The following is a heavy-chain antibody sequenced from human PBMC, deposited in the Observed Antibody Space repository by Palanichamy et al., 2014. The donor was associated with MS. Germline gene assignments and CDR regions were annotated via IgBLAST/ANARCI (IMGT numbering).Heavy chain of an antibody. Sequence: QVQLVESGGGVVQPGRSLRLSCAASGFTFSSYGMHWVRQAPGKGLEWVAVIWYDGSNKYYADSVKGRFTISRDNSKNTLYLQMNSLRAEDTAVYYCARELVAAVAEMGYYFDYWGQGTLVTVSS. CDR2: IWYDGSNK. CDR1: GFTFSSYG. J-gene: IGHJ4*02. CDR3: ARELVAAVAEMGYYFDY. V-gene: IGHV3-33*01. D-gene: IGHD6-19*01.